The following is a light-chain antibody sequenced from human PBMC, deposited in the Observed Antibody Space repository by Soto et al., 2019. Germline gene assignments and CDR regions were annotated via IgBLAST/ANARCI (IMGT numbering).Light chain of an antibody. CDR1: QGVRSY. V-gene: IGKV3-11*01. CDR3: QQRSNWPPYT. Sequence: EIVLTQSPATRPLLPGERATLSARAGQGVRSYLAWYQQKPAQAPRLFIYDASTRATGIPARFSGSGSGTDFTLTISSLEPEDFAVYYCQQRSNWPPYTFGQGTKLEIK. CDR2: DAS. J-gene: IGKJ2*01.